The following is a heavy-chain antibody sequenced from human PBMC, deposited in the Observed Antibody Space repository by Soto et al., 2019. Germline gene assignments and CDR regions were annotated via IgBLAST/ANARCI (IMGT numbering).Heavy chain of an antibody. CDR3: ARGGRYSSASDLTY. D-gene: IGHD6-6*01. Sequence: QVQLVQSGPEVKKPGASVKVSCTPSGYTFTNYGVNWVRQAPGQGLEWLGWISADSGDTKYAQKFQGRVTMTTDTSTTTAYMELRSLRFDDAAVYYCARGGRYSSASDLTYWGQGTLVTVSS. J-gene: IGHJ4*02. CDR2: ISADSGDT. CDR1: GYTFTNYG. V-gene: IGHV1-18*04.